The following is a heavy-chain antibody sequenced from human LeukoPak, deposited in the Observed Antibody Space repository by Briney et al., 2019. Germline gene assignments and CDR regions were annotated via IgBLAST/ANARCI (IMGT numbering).Heavy chain of an antibody. Sequence: ASVKVSCKASGYTFPSYYMHWVRQAPGQGLEWMGIINPSGGSTSYAQKFQGRVTMTRDTSTSTVYMELSSLRSEDTALYYCARVDGYDAFDIWGQGTMVTVSS. J-gene: IGHJ3*02. CDR3: ARVDGYDAFDI. D-gene: IGHD5-24*01. CDR1: GYTFPSYY. CDR2: INPSGGST. V-gene: IGHV1-46*01.